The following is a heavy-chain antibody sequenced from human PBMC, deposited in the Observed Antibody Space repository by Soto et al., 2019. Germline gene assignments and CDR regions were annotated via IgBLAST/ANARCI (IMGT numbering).Heavy chain of an antibody. CDR3: AAVYGRPGWFDP. Sequence: SETLSLTCTVSGVSVSSGGFYWSWVRQPPGKGLEGMGYIYFTGGTNYNPSLESRPTISLDTSKNQFSLRLTSVTAADTPLYYCAAVYGRPGWFDPWGQGTLVTVSS. J-gene: IGHJ5*02. CDR2: IYFTGGT. D-gene: IGHD6-6*01. CDR1: GVSVSSGGFY. V-gene: IGHV4-61*08.